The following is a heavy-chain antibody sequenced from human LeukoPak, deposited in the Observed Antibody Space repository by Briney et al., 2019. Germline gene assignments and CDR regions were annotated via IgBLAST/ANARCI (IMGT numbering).Heavy chain of an antibody. D-gene: IGHD2-8*01. V-gene: IGHV4-4*07. J-gene: IGHJ5*02. Sequence: SETLSLTCAVYGGSFSGYYWSWIRQPAGKGLEWIGRIYTSGSTNYNPSLKSRVTMSVDTSKNQFSLKLSSVTAADTAVYYCARDCTNGVCFPGTRGWFDPWGQGTLVTVSS. CDR1: GGSFSGYY. CDR2: IYTSGST. CDR3: ARDCTNGVCFPGTRGWFDP.